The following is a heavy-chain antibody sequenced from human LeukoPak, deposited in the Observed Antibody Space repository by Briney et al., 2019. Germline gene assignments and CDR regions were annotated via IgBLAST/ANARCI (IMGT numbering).Heavy chain of an antibody. Sequence: ASVKVSCKAPGYTFTSYGISWVRQAPGQGLEWMGGIIPIFGTANYAQKFQGRVTITADESTSTAYMELSSLRSEDTAVYYCAKDPYIHYYDNSGYNLDYWGQGTLVTVSS. V-gene: IGHV1-69*13. CDR1: GYTFTSYG. CDR3: AKDPYIHYYDNSGYNLDY. J-gene: IGHJ4*02. CDR2: IIPIFGTA. D-gene: IGHD3-22*01.